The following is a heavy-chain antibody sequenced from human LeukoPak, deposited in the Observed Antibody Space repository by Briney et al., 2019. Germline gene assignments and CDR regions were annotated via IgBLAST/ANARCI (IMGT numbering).Heavy chain of an antibody. CDR2: ISAYNGNT. D-gene: IGHD6-13*01. CDR3: ARVEAAAGFDAFDI. V-gene: IGHV1-18*04. Sequence: ASLKVSCKASGYTFTSYGISWVRQAPGQGLEWMGWISAYNGNTNYAQKLQGRVTMTTDISTSTVYMEVRSLRSDDAAVYYCARVEAAAGFDAFDIWGQGTMVTVSS. CDR1: GYTFTSYG. J-gene: IGHJ3*02.